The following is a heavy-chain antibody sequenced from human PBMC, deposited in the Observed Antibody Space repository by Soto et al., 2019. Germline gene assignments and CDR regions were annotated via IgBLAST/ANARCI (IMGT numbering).Heavy chain of an antibody. Sequence: KERGASVKVSCRASGYTFTSYDINWMRQATGQGLEWMGWMNPNSGNTGYAQKFQGRVTMTRNTSISTAYMELSSLRSEDTAVYYCARGYYGSGSYSYYYGMDVWGQGTTVTVSS. CDR3: ARGYYGSGSYSYYYGMDV. CDR2: MNPNSGNT. D-gene: IGHD3-10*01. V-gene: IGHV1-8*01. CDR1: GYTFTSYD. J-gene: IGHJ6*02.